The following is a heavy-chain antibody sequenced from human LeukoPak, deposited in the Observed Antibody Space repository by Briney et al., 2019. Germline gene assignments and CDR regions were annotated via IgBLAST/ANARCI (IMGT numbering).Heavy chain of an antibody. CDR1: GFGFSSYS. CDR2: ISSSSSNI. CDR3: ARDQQAVPYAFDI. V-gene: IGHV3-48*01. D-gene: IGHD2-2*01. J-gene: IGHJ3*02. Sequence: PGGSLRLSCAASGFGFSSYSMNWVRQAPGKGLEWVSYISSSSSNINYADSVKGRFTTSRDNAKNSLYLQMNSLRAEDTAVYYCARDQQAVPYAFDIWGQGTMVTVSS.